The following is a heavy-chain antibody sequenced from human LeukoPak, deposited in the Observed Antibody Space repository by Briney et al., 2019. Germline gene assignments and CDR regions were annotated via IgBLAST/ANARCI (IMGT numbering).Heavy chain of an antibody. CDR3: ARDPRGNFPYFDY. Sequence: GRSLRLSCAASGFTFSSYAMHWVRQAPGKGLEWVAVISYDGSNKYYADSVKCRFTISRDNSKNTLYLQMNSLRAEDTAVYYCARDPRGNFPYFDYWGQGTLVTVSS. CDR1: GFTFSSYA. V-gene: IGHV3-30-3*01. CDR2: ISYDGSNK. J-gene: IGHJ4*02. D-gene: IGHD4-23*01.